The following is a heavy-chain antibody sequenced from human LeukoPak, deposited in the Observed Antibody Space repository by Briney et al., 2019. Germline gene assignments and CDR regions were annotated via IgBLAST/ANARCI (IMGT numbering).Heavy chain of an antibody. D-gene: IGHD3-22*01. V-gene: IGHV4-4*07. CDR2: IYSSGNT. CDR1: GGSISSYY. CDR3: ARAAGFYDSGGYYSGFDP. Sequence: PSETLSLTCTVSGGSISSYYWNWIRQPAGKGLEWIGRIYSSGNTNYNPSLKSRVTMSVDTSNNQFSLKLTSVTAADTAIYFCARAAGFYDSGGYYSGFDPWGQGTLVTVSS. J-gene: IGHJ5*02.